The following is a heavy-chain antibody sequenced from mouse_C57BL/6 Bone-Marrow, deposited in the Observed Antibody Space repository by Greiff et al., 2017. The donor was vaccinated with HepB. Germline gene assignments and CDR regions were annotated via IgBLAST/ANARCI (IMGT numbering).Heavy chain of an antibody. V-gene: IGHV5-4*01. CDR3: ARDRDGYLLAY. CDR1: GFTFSSYA. D-gene: IGHD2-3*01. J-gene: IGHJ3*01. CDR2: ISDGGSYT. Sequence: EVKVVESGGGLVKPGGSLKLSCAASGFTFSSYAMSWVRQTPEKRLEWVATISDGGSYTYYPDNVKGRFTISRDNAKNNLYLQMSHLKSEDTAMYYCARDRDGYLLAYWGQGTLVTVSA.